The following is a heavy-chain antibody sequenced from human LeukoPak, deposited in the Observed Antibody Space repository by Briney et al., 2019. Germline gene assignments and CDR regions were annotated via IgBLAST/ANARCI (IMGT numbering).Heavy chain of an antibody. D-gene: IGHD3-3*01. J-gene: IGHJ3*02. Sequence: SETLSLTCTVSGGSINSYFWTWIRQPAGKGLEWIGRIYTGGSTNYNPSLKSRVTMSVDTSKNQFSLKLNSVTAADTAVYYCARDPRHDYDFWSGYWGAFDIWGQGTMVTVSS. CDR2: IYTGGST. CDR1: GGSINSYF. CDR3: ARDPRHDYDFWSGYWGAFDI. V-gene: IGHV4-4*07.